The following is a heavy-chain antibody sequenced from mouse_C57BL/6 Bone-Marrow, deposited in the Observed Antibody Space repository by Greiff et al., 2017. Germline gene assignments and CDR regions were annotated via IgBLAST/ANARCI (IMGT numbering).Heavy chain of an antibody. Sequence: EVQLQQSGPVLVKPGASVKMSCKASGYTFTDYYMNWVKQSHGKSLEWIGVINPYNGGTSYNQKFKGKATLTVDKSSSTAYMELNSLTSEDSAVYYFARFGWAWFAYWGQGTLVTVSA. V-gene: IGHV1-19*01. CDR1: GYTFTDYY. J-gene: IGHJ3*01. CDR2: INPYNGGT. CDR3: ARFGWAWFAY. D-gene: IGHD3-3*01.